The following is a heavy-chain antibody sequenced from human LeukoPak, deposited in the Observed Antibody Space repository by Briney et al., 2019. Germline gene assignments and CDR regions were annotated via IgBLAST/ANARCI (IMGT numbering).Heavy chain of an antibody. CDR2: IYPGDSHI. CDR1: GYTFTSYW. D-gene: IGHD6-13*01. J-gene: IGHJ5*02. V-gene: IGHV5-51*01. CDR3: ARLEAAANP. Sequence: GESLKISCKASGYTFTSYWIAWVRQMPGKGLEWMGIIYPGDSHIKYSPSFQGQVTISADKSISTAYLQWSSLKASDTATYYCARLEAAANPWGQGTLVTVSS.